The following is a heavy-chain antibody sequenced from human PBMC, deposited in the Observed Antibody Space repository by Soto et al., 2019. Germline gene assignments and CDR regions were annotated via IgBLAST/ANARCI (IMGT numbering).Heavy chain of an antibody. CDR2: IIPIFGTA. Sequence: QVQLVQSGAEVKKPGSSVKVSCKASGGTFSSYAISWVRQAPGQGLEWMGGIIPIFGTANYAQTFQGRVTIRADESTSTAYMALSSLRSEATAVYYCAGPPELTSSYYYYGMDVWGQGSTVTVSS. V-gene: IGHV1-69*12. J-gene: IGHJ6*02. D-gene: IGHD1-7*01. CDR3: AGPPELTSSYYYYGMDV. CDR1: GGTFSSYA.